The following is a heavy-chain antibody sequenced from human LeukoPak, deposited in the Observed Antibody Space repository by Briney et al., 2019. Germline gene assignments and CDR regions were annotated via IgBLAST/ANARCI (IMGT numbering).Heavy chain of an antibody. D-gene: IGHD5-18*01. CDR2: IYYSGST. V-gene: IGHV4-31*03. J-gene: IGHJ4*02. CDR3: AWGVDTAMAYYFDY. CDR1: GGSISSGGYC. Sequence: SQPLSLTCTVCGGSISSGGYCWSWIRHHPGKCLEWTWYIYYSGSTYYNPSLKRRVTTSVDTSKNQFSLKLSSVTAADTAVYYCAWGVDTAMAYYFDYWGQGTLVTVSS.